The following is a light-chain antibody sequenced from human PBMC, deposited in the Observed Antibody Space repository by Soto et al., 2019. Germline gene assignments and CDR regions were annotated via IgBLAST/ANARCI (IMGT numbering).Light chain of an antibody. CDR1: QSVSSF. J-gene: IGKJ4*01. Sequence: EIVLTQSPATQSLSPGERATLSCRASQSVSSFLAWYQQKPGQAPRLLIYDTSNRATDIPARFSGSGSGTDLPLTISSLEPEDFAVYYWQRRSNRLLTFGGGAKVESK. CDR2: DTS. V-gene: IGKV3-11*01. CDR3: QRRSNRLLT.